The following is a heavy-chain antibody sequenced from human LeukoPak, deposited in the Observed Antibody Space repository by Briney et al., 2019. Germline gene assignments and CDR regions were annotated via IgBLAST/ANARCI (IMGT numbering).Heavy chain of an antibody. CDR2: ITSNGGST. CDR3: VTVGMTSIWSYLRFDP. V-gene: IGHV3-64D*08. Sequence: GGSLRLSCSASGFTFSTNSMHWVRQAPGKGLEFVSAITSNGGSTYYADSVKGRFTISRDNSKNTLYLQMSSLRAEDTAVYYCVTVGMTSIWSYLRFDPRGQGTLVTVSS. CDR1: GFTFSTNS. J-gene: IGHJ5*02. D-gene: IGHD1-26*01.